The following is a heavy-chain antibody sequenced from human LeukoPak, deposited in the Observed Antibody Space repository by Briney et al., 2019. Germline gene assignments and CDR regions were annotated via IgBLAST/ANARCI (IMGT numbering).Heavy chain of an antibody. V-gene: IGHV4-39*07. CDR1: GGSISSSSYY. CDR3: ARGGGYASPIGY. Sequence: SETLSLTCTVSGGSISSSSYYWGWIRQPPGQGLEWIGSIYYSGSTYYNPSLKSRVTISVDTSKNQFSLKLSSVTAADEAVYYCARGGGYASPIGYWGQGALVTVSS. J-gene: IGHJ4*02. CDR2: IYYSGST. D-gene: IGHD5-12*01.